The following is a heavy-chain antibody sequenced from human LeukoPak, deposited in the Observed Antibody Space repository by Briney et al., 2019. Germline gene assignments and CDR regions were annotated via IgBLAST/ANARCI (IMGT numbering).Heavy chain of an antibody. J-gene: IGHJ6*03. CDR2: INPNSGGT. CDR1: GYTFTGYY. V-gene: IGHV1-2*02. CDR3: ARDWSREMATQIRAYYYYYMDV. Sequence: ASVKVSCKASGYTFTGYYMHWVRQAPGQGLEWMGWINPNSGGTNYAQKFQGRVTMTRDTSISTAYMELSRLRSDDTAVYYCARDWSREMATQIRAYYYYYMDVWGKGTTVTISS. D-gene: IGHD5-24*01.